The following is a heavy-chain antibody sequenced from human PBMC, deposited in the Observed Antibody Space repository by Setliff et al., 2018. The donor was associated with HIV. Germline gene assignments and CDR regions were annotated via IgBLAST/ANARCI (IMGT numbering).Heavy chain of an antibody. D-gene: IGHD3-22*01. J-gene: IGHJ4*02. CDR1: GASISSGGYF. Sequence: SETLSLTCSVSGASISSGGYFWTWIRQPPGKGLEWVGVIYYSGSTYYNPSLKSRVTISVDTSKNQSPLKLSSVTAADTAVYYCASLNYYDSSGYYPHWGQGTLVTVSS. CDR2: IYYSGST. V-gene: IGHV4-30-4*08. CDR3: ASLNYYDSSGYYPH.